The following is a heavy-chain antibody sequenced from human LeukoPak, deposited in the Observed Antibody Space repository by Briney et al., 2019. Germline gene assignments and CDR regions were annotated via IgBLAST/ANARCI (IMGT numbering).Heavy chain of an antibody. CDR3: ARIPSIGVYGYYFDY. V-gene: IGHV3-7*01. CDR1: GFSFSSYW. J-gene: IGHJ4*02. D-gene: IGHD1-14*01. CDR2: IKQDGSEK. Sequence: HSGGSLRLSCAASGFSFSSYWMSWVRQAPGKGLEWVANIKQDGSEKYYVDSVKGRFTVSRDNAKNSLYLQMNSLRDEDTALYYCARIPSIGVYGYYFDYWGQGTLVTVSS.